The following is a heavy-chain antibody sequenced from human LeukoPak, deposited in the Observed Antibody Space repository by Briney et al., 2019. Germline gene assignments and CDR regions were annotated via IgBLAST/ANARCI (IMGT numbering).Heavy chain of an antibody. D-gene: IGHD3-10*01. CDR3: ARRISGSYLDY. Sequence: PGGSLRLSCAASGXAFSTYGMNWVPQAPGEGLEWISYITSRSTTYYADSVRGRFPISRDNAKNSLYLEMNGLRDDDTAVYYCARRISGSYLDYWGKGTLVTVSS. CDR2: ITSRSTT. J-gene: IGHJ4*02. CDR1: GXAFSTYG. V-gene: IGHV3-48*02.